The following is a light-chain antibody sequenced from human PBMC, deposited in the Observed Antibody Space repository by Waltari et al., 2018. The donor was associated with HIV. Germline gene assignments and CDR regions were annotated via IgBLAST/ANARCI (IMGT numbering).Light chain of an antibody. Sequence: QSALTQPASVSGSPGQSITMSCTGPSRDVGGYDYVSWYQQNPGEAPKPMIYEVSHRPTGVSNRFAASKSGNSASLTNSGRQAEDGSDYYCRPYTSTSTWVFGWGTKLTV. V-gene: IGLV2-14*01. CDR1: SRDVGGYDY. CDR3: RPYTSTSTWV. CDR2: EVS. J-gene: IGLJ3*02.